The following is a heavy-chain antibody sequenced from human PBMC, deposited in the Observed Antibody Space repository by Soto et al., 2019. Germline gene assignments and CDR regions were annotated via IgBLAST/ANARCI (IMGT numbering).Heavy chain of an antibody. D-gene: IGHD6-6*01. CDR1: GYTFTSYD. V-gene: IGHV1-8*01. J-gene: IGHJ5*02. Sequence: ASVKVSCKASGYTFTSYDINWVRQATGQGLEWMGWMNPNSGNTGYAQKFQGRVTVTRNTSISTAYMELSSLRSEDTAVYYCARVGAARRRFNWLAPWGQGTLVTVSS. CDR3: ARVGAARRRFNWLAP. CDR2: MNPNSGNT.